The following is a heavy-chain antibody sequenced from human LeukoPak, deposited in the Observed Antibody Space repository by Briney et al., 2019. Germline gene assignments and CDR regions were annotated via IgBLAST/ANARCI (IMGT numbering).Heavy chain of an antibody. Sequence: ASVKVSCKASGYIFTNYDIYWVRQAPGQRLEWMGWIIVGKGNTRYSQKFQGRVIITSDTSASTAYMELSSLRSEDTAVYYCTRDVMVGTGIALDAWGQGTMVTVSS. CDR3: TRDVMVGTGIALDA. V-gene: IGHV1-3*01. CDR2: IIVGKGNT. D-gene: IGHD4-23*01. J-gene: IGHJ3*01. CDR1: GYIFTNYD.